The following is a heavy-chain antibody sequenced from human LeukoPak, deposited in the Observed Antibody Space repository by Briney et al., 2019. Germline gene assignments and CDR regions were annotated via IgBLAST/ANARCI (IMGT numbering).Heavy chain of an antibody. Sequence: SETLSLTCTVSGGSISSSSYYWGWIRQPPGKGLEWIGSIYYSGSTYYNPSLKSRVTISVDTSENQFSLKLSSVTAADTAVYYCARSQTGTTGFRIDYWGQGTLVTVSS. CDR3: ARSQTGTTGFRIDY. CDR1: GGSISSSSYY. CDR2: IYYSGST. D-gene: IGHD1-7*01. V-gene: IGHV4-39*01. J-gene: IGHJ4*02.